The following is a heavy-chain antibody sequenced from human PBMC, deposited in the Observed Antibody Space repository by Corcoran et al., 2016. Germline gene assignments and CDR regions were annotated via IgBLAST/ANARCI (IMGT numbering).Heavy chain of an antibody. CDR1: GGSFSGYY. V-gene: IGHV4-34*01. J-gene: IGHJ6*02. CDR3: ARGRYYGSGSRPQYYYYYYGMDV. D-gene: IGHD3-10*01. Sequence: QVQLQQWGAGLLKPSETLSLTCAVYGGSFSGYYWSWIRQPPGKGLEWIGEINHSGSTNYNPSLKSRVTMSVDTSKNQFSLKLSSVTAADTAVYYCARGRYYGSGSRPQYYYYYYGMDVWGQGTTVTVSS. CDR2: INHSGST.